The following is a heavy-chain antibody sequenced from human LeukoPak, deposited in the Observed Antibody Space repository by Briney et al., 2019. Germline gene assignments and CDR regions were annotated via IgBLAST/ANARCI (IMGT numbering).Heavy chain of an antibody. Sequence: SGGSLRLSCAASGFTFSNYAMSWVRQAPGKGLEWVSAVSGSGGSTYYADSVKGRFTIFRDNSKNTLYLQMNSLRAEDTAVYYCATHFSSSSYWGQGTLVTVSS. D-gene: IGHD6-6*01. J-gene: IGHJ4*02. V-gene: IGHV3-23*01. CDR1: GFTFSNYA. CDR2: VSGSGGST. CDR3: ATHFSSSSY.